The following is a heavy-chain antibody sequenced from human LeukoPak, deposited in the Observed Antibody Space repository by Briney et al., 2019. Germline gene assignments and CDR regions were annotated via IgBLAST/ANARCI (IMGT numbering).Heavy chain of an antibody. J-gene: IGHJ4*02. V-gene: IGHV4-39*01. Sequence: PSETLSLTCTVSGGSISSSSYYWGWIRQPPGKGLEWIGSIYYSGSTYYNPSLKGRVTISVDTSKNQFSLKLSSVTAADTAVYYCASQCSGGSCSLDWGQGTLVTVSS. CDR3: ASQCSGGSCSLD. CDR1: GGSISSSSYY. CDR2: IYYSGST. D-gene: IGHD2-15*01.